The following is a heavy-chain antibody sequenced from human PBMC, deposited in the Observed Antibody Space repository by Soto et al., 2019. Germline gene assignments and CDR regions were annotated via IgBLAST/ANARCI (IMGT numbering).Heavy chain of an antibody. Sequence: EVQLVESGGGLVQPGGSLRLSCAASGFTFSFSWMSWVRQAPGKGLEWLGTIKLDASEKKYVDSVKGRFTMYRDNDKKSLYLQMDRRRAEYTAVYYWARDSGDGSGASINHYLDFWGRRTLVTVSS. D-gene: IGHD3-10*01. V-gene: IGHV3-7*01. CDR2: IKLDASEK. J-gene: IGHJ4*01. CDR3: ARDSGDGSGASINHYLDF. CDR1: GFTFSFSW.